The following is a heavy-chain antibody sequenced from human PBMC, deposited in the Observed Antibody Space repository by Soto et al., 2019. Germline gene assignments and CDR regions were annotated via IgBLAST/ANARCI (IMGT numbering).Heavy chain of an antibody. V-gene: IGHV3-11*01. CDR1: GFTFSDYY. D-gene: IGHD4-17*01. J-gene: IGHJ6*03. CDR2: ISSSGSTI. CDR3: ARDRNYGDSLGSRGYYYMDV. Sequence: GGSLRLSCAASGFTFSDYYMSWIRQAPGKGLEWVSYISSSGSTIYYADSVKGRFTISRDNAKNSLYLQMNSLRAEDTAVYYCARDRNYGDSLGSRGYYYMDVWGKGTTVTVSS.